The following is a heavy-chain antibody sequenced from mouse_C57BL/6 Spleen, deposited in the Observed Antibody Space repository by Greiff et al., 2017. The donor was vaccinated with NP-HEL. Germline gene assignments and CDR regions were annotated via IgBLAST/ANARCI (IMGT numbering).Heavy chain of an antibody. CDR1: GYAFSSSW. J-gene: IGHJ2*01. D-gene: IGHD2-5*01. Sequence: VQLQQSGPELVKPGASVKISCKASGYAFSSSWMNWVKQRPGKGLEWIGRIYPGDGDTNYNGKFKGKATLTADKSSSTAYMQLSSLTSEDSAVYFCAREKVYSNLYYFDYWGQGTTLTVSS. V-gene: IGHV1-82*01. CDR2: IYPGDGDT. CDR3: AREKVYSNLYYFDY.